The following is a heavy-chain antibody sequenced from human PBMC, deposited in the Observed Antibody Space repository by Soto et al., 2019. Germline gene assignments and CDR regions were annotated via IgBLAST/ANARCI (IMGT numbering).Heavy chain of an antibody. Sequence: GGSLRLSCAASGFTFSSYSMNWVRQAPGKGLEWVSYISSSSSTIYYADSVKGRFTISRDNAENSLYLQMDSLRAEDTAVYYCARVRSPRLTHIDYWGQGTLVTVSS. CDR1: GFTFSSYS. J-gene: IGHJ4*02. V-gene: IGHV3-48*01. CDR2: ISSSSSTI. CDR3: ARVRSPRLTHIDY.